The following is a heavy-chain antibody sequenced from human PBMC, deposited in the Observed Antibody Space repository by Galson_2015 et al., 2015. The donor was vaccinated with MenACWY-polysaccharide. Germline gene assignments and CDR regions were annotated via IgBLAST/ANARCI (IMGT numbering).Heavy chain of an antibody. J-gene: IGHJ5*02. CDR1: GFTFSNYA. V-gene: IGHV3-23*01. D-gene: IGHD3-3*01. CDR2: IGGSGSNT. CDR3: AKDSTDFWSVAGRFDH. Sequence: SLRLSCAASGFTFSNYAMSWVRQAPGKGLEWVSTIGGSGSNTHYADSVKGRFTISRDNSKNTLYLQMNSLRAEDTAVYYCAKDSTDFWSVAGRFDHWGQGTLVTVSS.